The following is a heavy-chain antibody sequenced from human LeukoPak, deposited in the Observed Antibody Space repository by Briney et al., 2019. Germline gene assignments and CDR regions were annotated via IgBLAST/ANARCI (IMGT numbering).Heavy chain of an antibody. Sequence: SETLSLTCAVYGGSFSGYYWSWIRQPPGKGLEWIGEINHSGGTNYNPSLKSRVTISVDTSKNQFSLKLSSVTAADTAVYYCAGGPYYYDSSGYFYWGQGTLVTVSS. CDR2: INHSGGT. CDR3: AGGPYYYDSSGYFY. J-gene: IGHJ4*02. V-gene: IGHV4-34*01. CDR1: GGSFSGYY. D-gene: IGHD3-22*01.